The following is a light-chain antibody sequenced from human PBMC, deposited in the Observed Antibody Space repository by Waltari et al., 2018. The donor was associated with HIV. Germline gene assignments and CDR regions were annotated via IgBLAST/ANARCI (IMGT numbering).Light chain of an antibody. CDR2: DVS. CDR1: SRDVGGYHY. Sequence: QSALTQPASVSGSPGQSITISCTGTSRDVGGYHYVPWYQHHPGKAPKLMIYDVSNRPSGVSNRFAGSKSGNTASLTISGLQAEDEADYYCNSYTTSSTLHVVFGGGTKLTVL. V-gene: IGLV2-14*03. CDR3: NSYTTSSTLHVV. J-gene: IGLJ2*01.